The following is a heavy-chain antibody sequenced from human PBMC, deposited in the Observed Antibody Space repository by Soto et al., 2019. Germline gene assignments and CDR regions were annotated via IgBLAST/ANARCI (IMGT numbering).Heavy chain of an antibody. D-gene: IGHD3-3*01. CDR3: ARDNRSGYYFEY. V-gene: IGHV1-18*01. CDR2: ISAYNGNT. J-gene: IGHJ4*02. CDR1: GYTFTSYG. Sequence: ASVKVSCKASGYTFTSYGISWVRQAPGQGLEWMGWISAYNGNTKYAQKLQGRVTMTTDTSTSTAYMELRSLRSDDTAVYYCARDNRSGYYFEYWGQGTPVTVSS.